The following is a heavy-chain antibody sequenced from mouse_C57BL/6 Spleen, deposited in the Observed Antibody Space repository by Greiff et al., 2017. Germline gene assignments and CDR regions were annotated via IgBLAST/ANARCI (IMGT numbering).Heavy chain of an antibody. V-gene: IGHV3-6*01. CDR2: ISYDGSN. Sequence: VQLQESGPGLVQPSQSLSLTCSVTGYSITSGYYWNWLRPLPGNKLEWMGFISYDGSNNYNPSLKNQISITRDTSKNQFLLKLNSVTTEDTATYYGAKDLVVDYGSYAMDYWGQGTSVTVSS. CDR1: GYSITSGYY. D-gene: IGHD2-2*01. J-gene: IGHJ4*01. CDR3: AKDLVVDYGSYAMDY.